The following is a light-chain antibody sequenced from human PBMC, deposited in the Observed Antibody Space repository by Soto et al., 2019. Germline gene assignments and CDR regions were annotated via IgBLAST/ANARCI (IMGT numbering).Light chain of an antibody. CDR1: QSISSW. CDR2: DPS. Sequence: DIQMTQSPSTLSASVGDRVTITCRSSQSISSWLAWYQQKPGKAPKPLIYDPSSLESGVPSRFSGSGSGTEFTLTISSLQPDDVATYYCQQYNSDPYTFGQGTKLEIK. J-gene: IGKJ2*01. V-gene: IGKV1-5*01. CDR3: QQYNSDPYT.